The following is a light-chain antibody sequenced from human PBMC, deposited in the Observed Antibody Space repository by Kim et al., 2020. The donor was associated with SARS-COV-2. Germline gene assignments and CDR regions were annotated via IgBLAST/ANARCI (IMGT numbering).Light chain of an antibody. CDR3: QQYGNSPLT. CDR1: QSVSSHC. J-gene: IGKJ4*01. V-gene: IGKV3-20*01. Sequence: SPGERATLSCRASQSVSSHCLAWYQHKPGQAPRLLIYGASSRATGIPDRFSGSGYGTDFTLTISRLEPEDFAVYYCQQYGNSPLTFVGGTKVYI. CDR2: GAS.